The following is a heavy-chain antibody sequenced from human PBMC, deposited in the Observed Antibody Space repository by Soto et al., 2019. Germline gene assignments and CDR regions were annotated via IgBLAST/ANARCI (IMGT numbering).Heavy chain of an antibody. CDR2: INHSGST. Sequence: SETLSLTCAVYGGSFSGYYWSWIRQPPGKGLEWIGEINHSGSTNYNPSLKSRVTISVDTSKNQFSLKLSSVTAADTAVYYCARVLPYCGGDCYHDAFDIWGQGTMVTVSS. J-gene: IGHJ3*02. D-gene: IGHD2-21*02. CDR1: GGSFSGYY. CDR3: ARVLPYCGGDCYHDAFDI. V-gene: IGHV4-34*01.